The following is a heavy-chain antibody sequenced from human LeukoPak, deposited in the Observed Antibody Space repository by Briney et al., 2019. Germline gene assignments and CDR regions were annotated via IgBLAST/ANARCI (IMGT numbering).Heavy chain of an antibody. J-gene: IGHJ4*01. CDR2: IYYSGSA. D-gene: IGHD4-11*01. Sequence: SETLSLTCTVSGGSITSSSYYWVWIRQPPGKGLEWIGSIYYSGSAYYNPSLKSPVTISIDTSKNQFSLKLSSVTAADTAVYYWARQPPATVPTLSESVGWGHGTLVTVSS. CDR1: GGSITSSSYY. CDR3: ARQPPATVPTLSESVG. V-gene: IGHV4-39*01.